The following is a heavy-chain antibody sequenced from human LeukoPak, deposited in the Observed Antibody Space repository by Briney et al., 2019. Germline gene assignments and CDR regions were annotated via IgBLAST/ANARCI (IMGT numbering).Heavy chain of an antibody. D-gene: IGHD4-17*01. V-gene: IGHV5-51*01. CDR1: GYSFTSYW. J-gene: IGHJ3*02. CDR2: IYPGDSDT. Sequence: HGESLKISCKGSGYSFTSYWISWVRQMPGKGLEWMGIIYPGDSDTRYSPSFQGQVTISADESISTAYLQWSSLKASDSAMYYCARPDYGDTHDALDIWGQRTMVTVSS. CDR3: ARPDYGDTHDALDI.